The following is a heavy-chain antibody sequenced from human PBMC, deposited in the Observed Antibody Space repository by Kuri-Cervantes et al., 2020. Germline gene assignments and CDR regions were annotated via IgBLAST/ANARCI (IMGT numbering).Heavy chain of an antibody. CDR1: GYTFTSYA. D-gene: IGHD3-16*01. J-gene: IGHJ4*02. Sequence: ASVKVSCKASGYTFTSYAMNWVRQAPGQGLEWMGWINTNTGNPTYAQGFTGRFVFSLDTSASTAYLQISSLKAEDTAVYYCARLWGWGYLPNQIEENFDYWGQGTLVTVSS. V-gene: IGHV7-4-1*02. CDR2: INTNTGNP. CDR3: ARLWGWGYLPNQIEENFDY.